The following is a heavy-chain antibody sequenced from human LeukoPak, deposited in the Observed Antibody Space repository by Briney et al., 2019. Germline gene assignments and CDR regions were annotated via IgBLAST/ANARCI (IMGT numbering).Heavy chain of an antibody. CDR1: GGSISSYY. J-gene: IGHJ4*02. CDR3: ARTAGSGSYYPLDY. CDR2: IYYSGST. D-gene: IGHD3-10*01. V-gene: IGHV4-59*01. Sequence: SETLSLTCTVSGGSISSYYWSWIRQPPGKGLXXXXYIYYSGSTNYNPSLKSRVTISVDTSKNQFSLKLSSMTAADTAVYYCARTAGSGSYYPLDYWGQGTLVTVSS.